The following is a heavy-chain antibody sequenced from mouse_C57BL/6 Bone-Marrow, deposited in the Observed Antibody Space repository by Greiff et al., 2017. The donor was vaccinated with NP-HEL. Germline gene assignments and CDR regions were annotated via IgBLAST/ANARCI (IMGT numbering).Heavy chain of an antibody. J-gene: IGHJ3*01. CDR3: ASKMRRVNGFAY. CDR2: INPNNGGT. V-gene: IGHV1-26*01. Sequence: EVQLQQSGPELVKPGASVKISCKASGYTFTDYYMNWVKQSHGKSLEWIGDINPNNGGTSYNQKFKGKATLTVDKSYSTAYMELRSLTSEDSAVYYCASKMRRVNGFAYWGQGTLVTVSA. D-gene: IGHD2-1*01. CDR1: GYTFTDYY.